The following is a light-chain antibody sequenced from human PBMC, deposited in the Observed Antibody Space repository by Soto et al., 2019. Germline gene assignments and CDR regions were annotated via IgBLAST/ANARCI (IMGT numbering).Light chain of an antibody. CDR3: QEYNDWPRGT. V-gene: IGKV3D-15*01. J-gene: IGKJ1*01. CDR1: QSIGNY. Sequence: EIVLTQSPATLSLSPGERATLSCRASQSIGNYLAWYQQKPGQAPRLLIYGAYSRATGIPDTFSGSGSGTDFTLTISSLQPEDIGLYYCQEYNDWPRGTCGQGTKVDIK. CDR2: GAY.